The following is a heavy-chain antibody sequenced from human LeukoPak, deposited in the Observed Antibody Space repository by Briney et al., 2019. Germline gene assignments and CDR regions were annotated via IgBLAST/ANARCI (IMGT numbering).Heavy chain of an antibody. Sequence: QPGGSLRLSCAASGFTFSSYWMHWVRQVPGKGLVWVSRINSDGSSTSYADSVKGRFTISRDTSKNTLYLQMNSLRAEDTAVYYCARVRDDYNSGDFDYWGQGTLVTVSS. V-gene: IGHV3-74*01. J-gene: IGHJ4*02. CDR3: ARVRDDYNSGDFDY. D-gene: IGHD5-24*01. CDR1: GFTFSSYW. CDR2: INSDGSST.